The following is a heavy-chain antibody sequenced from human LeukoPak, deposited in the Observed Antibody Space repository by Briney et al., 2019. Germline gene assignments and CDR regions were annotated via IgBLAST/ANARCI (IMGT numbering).Heavy chain of an antibody. J-gene: IGHJ4*02. CDR2: ISGSGDST. V-gene: IGHV3-23*01. CDR3: ARGSGWFRYYFDY. Sequence: GGSLRLSCSASGFTFNNYGMSWVRQAPGKGLEWVSSISGSGDSTYYADSVKGRFTISRDNSENTLYLQMNSLRAEDTAVYYCARGSGWFRYYFDYWGQGTLVTVSS. CDR1: GFTFNNYG. D-gene: IGHD6-19*01.